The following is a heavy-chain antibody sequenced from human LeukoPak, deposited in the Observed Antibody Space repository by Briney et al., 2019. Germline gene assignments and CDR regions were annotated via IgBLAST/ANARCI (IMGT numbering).Heavy chain of an antibody. CDR3: ASSNRVVPAAIYYGMDV. Sequence: NPSQTLSLTCAVSGGSISSGGYSWSWIRQPPGKGLEWIGYIYHSGSTYYNPSLKSRVTISVDTSKNQFSLKLSSVTAADTAVYYCASSNRVVPAAIYYGMDVWGQGTTVTVSS. D-gene: IGHD2-2*01. J-gene: IGHJ6*02. V-gene: IGHV4-30-2*01. CDR2: IYHSGST. CDR1: GGSISSGGYS.